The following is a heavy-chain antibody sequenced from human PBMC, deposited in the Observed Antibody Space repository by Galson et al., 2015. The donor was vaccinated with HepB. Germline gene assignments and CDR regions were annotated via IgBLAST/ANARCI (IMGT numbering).Heavy chain of an antibody. V-gene: IGHV3-33*08. Sequence: SLRLSCAASGFKFSIYGMEWVRQAPGKGLEWVAGIWYDGSNKKYADSVKGRFTISRDNSQNTLYLQMNSLRVEETAVYYCARGPMGKTRAPFDYWGQGTLVTVSS. D-gene: IGHD4-23*01. CDR1: GFKFSIYG. CDR2: IWYDGSNK. CDR3: ARGPMGKTRAPFDY. J-gene: IGHJ4*02.